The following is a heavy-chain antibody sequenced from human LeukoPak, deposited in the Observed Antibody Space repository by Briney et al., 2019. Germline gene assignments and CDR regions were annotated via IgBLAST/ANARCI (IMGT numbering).Heavy chain of an antibody. D-gene: IGHD3-10*01. CDR2: IYYSGST. CDR1: GGSIKSYY. J-gene: IGHJ4*02. V-gene: IGHV4-59*08. CDR3: ARLDFYASGFFEY. Sequence: SETLSLTCTVSGGSIKSYYWSWIRQPPGKGLEWIGYIYYSGSTNYNPSLKSRVTISVDTSKNQFSLKLSSVTATDTAVYYCARLDFYASGFFEYWGRGTLVTVSS.